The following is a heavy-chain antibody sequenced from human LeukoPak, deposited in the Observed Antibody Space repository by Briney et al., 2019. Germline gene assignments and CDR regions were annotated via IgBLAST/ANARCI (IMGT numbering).Heavy chain of an antibody. CDR3: AKDYDFWSGPSEGYYMDV. J-gene: IGHJ6*03. D-gene: IGHD3-3*01. Sequence: GGSLRLSCATSGFTFSSYWMHWVRQAPGKGLEWVAFIRYDGSNKYYADSVKGRFTISRDNSKNTLYLQMNSLRAEDTAVYYCAKDYDFWSGPSEGYYMDVWGKGTTVTVSS. CDR2: IRYDGSNK. V-gene: IGHV3-30*02. CDR1: GFTFSSYW.